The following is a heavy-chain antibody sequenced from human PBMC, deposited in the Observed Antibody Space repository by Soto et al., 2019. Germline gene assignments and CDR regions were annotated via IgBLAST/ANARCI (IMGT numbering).Heavy chain of an antibody. CDR1: GYTLTSYY. Sequence: SVKVACRASGYTLTSYYMHLVRQAPGQGLEWMGIINPSGGSTSYAQKFQGRVTMTRDTSTSTVYMELSSPRSEDTAVYYCARARGLRWGSGTTGFDYWGQGTLVTAPQ. V-gene: IGHV1-46*01. D-gene: IGHD3-10*01. J-gene: IGHJ4*02. CDR2: INPSGGST. CDR3: ARARGLRWGSGTTGFDY.